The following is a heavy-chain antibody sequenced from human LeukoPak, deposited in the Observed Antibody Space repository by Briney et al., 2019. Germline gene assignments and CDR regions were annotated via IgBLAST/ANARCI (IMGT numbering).Heavy chain of an antibody. J-gene: IGHJ5*02. D-gene: IGHD2-2*01. CDR1: GGSFSGYY. CDR3: ARGRGVVVPAAIKPSRYNWFDP. Sequence: PSETLSLTCAVYGGSFSGYYWSWIRQPPGKGLEWIGEINHSGSTNYNPSLKSRVTISVDTSKNQFSLKLSSVTAADTAVYYCARGRGVVVPAAIKPSRYNWFDPWAQGTLVTVSS. CDR2: INHSGST. V-gene: IGHV4-34*01.